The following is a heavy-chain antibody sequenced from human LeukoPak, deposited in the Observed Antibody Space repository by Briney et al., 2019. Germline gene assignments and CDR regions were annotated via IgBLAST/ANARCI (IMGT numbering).Heavy chain of an antibody. Sequence: QPGRCLRLSCAASGFTFSSYEINWVSQAPGKGMEWDLYISSSGSTIYYADSVKGRFSISRDNAKNSLYLQMNSLRAEDTAVYYCAREVRGVIIGWGQGTLVTVSS. CDR3: AREVRGVIIG. CDR2: ISSSGSTI. V-gene: IGHV3-48*03. J-gene: IGHJ4*02. CDR1: GFTFSSYE. D-gene: IGHD3-10*01.